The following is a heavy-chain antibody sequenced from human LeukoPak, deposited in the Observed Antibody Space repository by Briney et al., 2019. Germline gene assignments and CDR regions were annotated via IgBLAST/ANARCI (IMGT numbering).Heavy chain of an antibody. V-gene: IGHV3-53*01. CDR2: IYSGGST. CDR3: ARGPCSGGSCYDY. J-gene: IGHJ4*02. D-gene: IGHD2-15*01. CDR1: GFTVSSNY. Sequence: GGSLRLSCAASGFTVSSNYMSWVRQAPGKGLEWVSVIYSGGSTYYADSVKGRFTISRDNSKNTLYLQMNSLRAEDTAVYYCARGPCSGGSCYDYWGLGTLVTVSS.